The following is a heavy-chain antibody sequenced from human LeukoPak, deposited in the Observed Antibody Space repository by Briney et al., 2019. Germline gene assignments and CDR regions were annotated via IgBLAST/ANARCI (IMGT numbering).Heavy chain of an antibody. D-gene: IGHD3-10*01. Sequence: SETLSLTRAVYGGSFSGYYWSWIRQPPGKGLEWIGEINHSGSTNYNPSLKSRVTISVDTSKNQFSLKLSSVTAADTAVYYCARGARSYYGSGRGWYYYYMDVWGKGTTVTVSS. J-gene: IGHJ6*03. CDR3: ARGARSYYGSGRGWYYYYMDV. CDR1: GGSFSGYY. V-gene: IGHV4-34*01. CDR2: INHSGST.